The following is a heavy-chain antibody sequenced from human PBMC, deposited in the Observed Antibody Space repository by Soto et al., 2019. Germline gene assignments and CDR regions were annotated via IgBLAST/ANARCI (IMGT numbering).Heavy chain of an antibody. CDR3: APGPRPTAVTTSAEYFQH. J-gene: IGHJ1*01. CDR2: IYWDDDK. D-gene: IGHD4-17*01. V-gene: IGHV2-5*02. CDR1: GFSLSTSGVG. Sequence: QITLKESGPTLVKPTQTLTLTCTFSGFSLSTSGVGVSWIRQPPGKALEWLALIYWDDDKRYSPSLKNRLTITKDTSKNQVILTMTNMDPVDTATQYCAPGPRPTAVTTSAEYFQHWGQGTLVTVSS.